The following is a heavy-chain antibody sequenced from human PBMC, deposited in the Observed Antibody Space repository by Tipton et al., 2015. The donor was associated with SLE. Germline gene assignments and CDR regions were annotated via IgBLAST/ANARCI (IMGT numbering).Heavy chain of an antibody. CDR3: ARGGIAAAGIDP. V-gene: IGHV4-59*08. J-gene: IGHJ5*02. CDR2: IYYSGTT. Sequence: TLSFTCTVSGGSISSNYWSWIRQPPGKGLEWIGYIYYSGTTNYNPSLKSRVTISVDTSKNQFSLKLSSVTAADTAVYDCARGGIAAAGIDPWGQGTLVTVSS. CDR1: GGSISSNY. D-gene: IGHD6-13*01.